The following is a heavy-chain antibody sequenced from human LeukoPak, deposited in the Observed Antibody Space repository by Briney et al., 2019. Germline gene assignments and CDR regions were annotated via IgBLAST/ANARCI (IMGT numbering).Heavy chain of an antibody. V-gene: IGHV3-53*01. CDR2: IYAGAST. CDR1: GFTVSSNY. Sequence: GGSLRLSCAASGFTVSSNYMNWVRQAPGKGLEWVSIIYAGASTYYADSVKGRFTISRDNSKNTLYLQMNSPRAEDTAVYFCASASRGGYGMDAWGQGTTVTVSS. CDR3: ASASRGGYGMDA. J-gene: IGHJ6*02. D-gene: IGHD3-10*01.